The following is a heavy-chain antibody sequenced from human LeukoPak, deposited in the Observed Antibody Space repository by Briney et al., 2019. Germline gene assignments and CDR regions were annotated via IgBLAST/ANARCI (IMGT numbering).Heavy chain of an antibody. D-gene: IGHD6-13*01. CDR3: ARVSSRNAFDI. CDR2: IYYRGST. CDR1: GGSISSGGYY. Sequence: PSQTLSLTCTVSGGSISSGGYYWSWIRQHPGKGLEWIGYIYYRGSTYYNPSLKSRVTISVDTSKNQFSLKLSSVTAADTAVYYCARVSSRNAFDIWGQGTMVTVSS. V-gene: IGHV4-31*03. J-gene: IGHJ3*02.